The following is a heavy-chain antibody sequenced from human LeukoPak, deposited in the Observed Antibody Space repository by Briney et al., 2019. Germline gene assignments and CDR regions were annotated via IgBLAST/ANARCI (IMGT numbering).Heavy chain of an antibody. V-gene: IGHV4-39*07. CDR2: IYYSGST. CDR1: GGSISSSSYY. J-gene: IGHJ4*02. D-gene: IGHD5-24*01. Sequence: SETLSLTCTVSGGSISSSSYYWGWIRQPPGKGLEWIGSIYYSGSTYYNPSLKSRVTISVDTSKNQFSLKLSSVTAADTAVYYCARDDLHREMATTTEKNFDYWGQGTLVTVSS. CDR3: ARDDLHREMATTTEKNFDY.